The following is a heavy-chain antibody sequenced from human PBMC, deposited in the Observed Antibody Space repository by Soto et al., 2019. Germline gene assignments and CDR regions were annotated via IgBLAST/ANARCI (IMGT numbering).Heavy chain of an antibody. CDR1: GYTFTSYA. D-gene: IGHD1-20*01. CDR3: ARGITLPTPLDY. J-gene: IGHJ4*02. CDR2: INAGNGNT. V-gene: IGHV1-3*01. Sequence: ASVKVSCKASGYTFTSYAMHWVRQAPGQRLEWMGWINAGNGNTKYSQKLQGRVTITRDTSASTAYMELRSLRSEDTAVYYCARGITLPTPLDYWGQGTLVTVSS.